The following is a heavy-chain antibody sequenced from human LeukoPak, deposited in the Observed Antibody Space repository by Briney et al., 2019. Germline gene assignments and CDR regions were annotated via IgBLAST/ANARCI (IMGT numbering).Heavy chain of an antibody. J-gene: IGHJ5*02. D-gene: IGHD2-2*01. CDR2: IYYSGST. CDR1: GGSISSSSYY. CDR3: ARRPGSTSFNWFDP. V-gene: IGHV4-39*01. Sequence: SETLSLTCTVSGGSISSSSYYWGWIRQPPGKGLERIGSIYYSGSTYYNPSLKSRVTISVDTSKNQFSLKLSSVTAADTAVYYCARRPGSTSFNWFDPWGQGTLVTVSS.